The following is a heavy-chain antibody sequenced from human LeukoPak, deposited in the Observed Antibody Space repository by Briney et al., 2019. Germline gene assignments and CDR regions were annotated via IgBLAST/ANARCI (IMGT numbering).Heavy chain of an antibody. D-gene: IGHD3-16*01. CDR3: ATYKNPWYYFHF. CDR1: GGTLTNYA. Sequence: SVKVSCRVSGGTLTNYAVSWVREAPGQGLEWMGGIIPIFGTPKYAQKFQDRVTITTDESTNTAYMEMRSLRPEDTAVFYCATYKNPWYYFHFWGQGGVVTVPS. J-gene: IGHJ4*02. V-gene: IGHV1-69*05. CDR2: IIPIFGTP.